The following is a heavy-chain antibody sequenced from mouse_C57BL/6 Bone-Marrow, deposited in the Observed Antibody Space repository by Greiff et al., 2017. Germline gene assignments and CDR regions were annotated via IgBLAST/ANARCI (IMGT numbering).Heavy chain of an antibody. CDR3: ARPNFFAY. Sequence: VKLVESGAELARPGASVKLSCKASGYTFTSYGISWMKQRTGQGLEWIGEIYPRSGNTYYNEKFKGKTTLTADISSSTAYMELRSLTSEDTAVYFCARPNFFAYWGQGTLVTVSA. CDR1: GYTFTSYG. CDR2: IYPRSGNT. D-gene: IGHD4-1*01. V-gene: IGHV1-81*01. J-gene: IGHJ3*01.